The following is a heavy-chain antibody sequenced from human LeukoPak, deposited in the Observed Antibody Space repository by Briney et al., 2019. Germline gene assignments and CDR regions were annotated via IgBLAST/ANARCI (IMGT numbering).Heavy chain of an antibody. CDR2: IKQDGSEK. CDR3: ARVTMVQETYDY. J-gene: IGHJ4*02. Sequence: GGSLRLSCAASGFTFSRYWMSWVRQAPGKGLEWVANIKQDGSEKYFVDSVRGRFTISRDNAKNSLYLQMNSLRAEDTAVYYCARVTMVQETYDYWGQGTLVTVSS. CDR1: GFTFSRYW. V-gene: IGHV3-7*01. D-gene: IGHD3-10*01.